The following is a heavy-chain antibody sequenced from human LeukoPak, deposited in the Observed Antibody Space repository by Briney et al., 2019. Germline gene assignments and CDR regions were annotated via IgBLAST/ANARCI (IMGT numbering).Heavy chain of an antibody. CDR3: ARAEHIVVVTRGLYFDY. Sequence: SETLSLTCTVSGGSISSSSYYWGWIRQPPGKGLEWIGEINHSGRTNHNPSLKSRVTISVDRSKNQFSLKLSSVTAADTAVYYCARAEHIVVVTRGLYFDYWGQGTLVTVSS. D-gene: IGHD2-21*02. J-gene: IGHJ4*02. CDR2: INHSGRT. CDR1: GGSISSSSYY. V-gene: IGHV4-39*07.